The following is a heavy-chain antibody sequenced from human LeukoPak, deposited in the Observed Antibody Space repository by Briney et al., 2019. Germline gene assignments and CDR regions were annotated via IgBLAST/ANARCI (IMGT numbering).Heavy chain of an antibody. V-gene: IGHV4-34*01. D-gene: IGHD2-15*01. J-gene: IGHJ5*02. CDR2: INHSGST. CDR1: GGSFSGYY. CDR3: ARLLRSYCSGGSCYAGRYNWFGP. Sequence: SETLSLTCAVYGGSFSGYYWSWIRQPPGKGLEWIGEINHSGSTNYNPSLKSRVTISVDTSKNQFSLKLSSVTAADTAVYYCARLLRSYCSGGSCYAGRYNWFGPWGQGTLVTVSS.